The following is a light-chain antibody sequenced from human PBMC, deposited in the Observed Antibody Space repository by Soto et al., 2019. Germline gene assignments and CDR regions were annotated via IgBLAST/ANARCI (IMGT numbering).Light chain of an antibody. CDR1: QSVSSSY. CDR2: GAS. CDR3: QQDGSSPPLT. J-gene: IGKJ4*01. V-gene: IGKV3-20*01. Sequence: EIVLTQSPGTLSLSPGERATLSCRASQSVSSSYLAWYQQKPGQAPRVLIYGASSRATGIPDRFSGSGSGTDFTLNISRLEPEDLAVYYCQQDGSSPPLTFGGGTKVEIK.